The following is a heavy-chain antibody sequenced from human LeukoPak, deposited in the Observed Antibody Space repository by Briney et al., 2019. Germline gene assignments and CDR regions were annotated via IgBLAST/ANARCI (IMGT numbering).Heavy chain of an antibody. CDR1: GFTFSDYY. CDR3: ASDPDSSGWYDY. CDR2: ISSSGSTI. V-gene: IGHV3-11*01. J-gene: IGHJ4*02. D-gene: IGHD6-19*01. Sequence: PGGSLRLSCAASGFTFSDYYMSWIRQAPGKGLEWVSYISSSGSTIYYADSVKGRVTISRDNAKNSLYLQMNSLRAEDTAVYYCASDPDSSGWYDYWGQGTLVTVSS.